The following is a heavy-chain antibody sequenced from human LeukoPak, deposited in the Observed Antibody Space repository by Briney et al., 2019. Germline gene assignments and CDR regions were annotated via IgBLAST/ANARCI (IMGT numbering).Heavy chain of an antibody. D-gene: IGHD2-15*01. CDR1: GYTFTGYY. Sequence: ASVKVSCKASGYTFTGYYMHWVRQAPGQGLEWMGWINPNSGGTNYAQKFQGSVTMTRDTSISTAYMELSRLRSDDTAVYYCARDLGYCSGGSCYPGVWGQGTTVTVSS. CDR3: ARDLGYCSGGSCYPGV. V-gene: IGHV1-2*04. CDR2: INPNSGGT. J-gene: IGHJ6*02.